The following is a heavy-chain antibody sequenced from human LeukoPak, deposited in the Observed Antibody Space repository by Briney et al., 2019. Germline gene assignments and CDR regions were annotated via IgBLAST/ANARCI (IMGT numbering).Heavy chain of an antibody. CDR3: AAGRSIRYSDF. CDR1: SGSMYSYY. Sequence: SQTLSLTCTVSSGSMYSYYSRCVPDPPGKGLECSANIYHRANNTFNTSYNPSLKSRDTMSVDTSKSQFSLRLASVTAADRAVYYCAAGRSIRYSDFWGQGVLVTVSS. J-gene: IGHJ4*02. V-gene: IGHV4-59*08. D-gene: IGHD1-26*01. CDR2: IYHRANNT.